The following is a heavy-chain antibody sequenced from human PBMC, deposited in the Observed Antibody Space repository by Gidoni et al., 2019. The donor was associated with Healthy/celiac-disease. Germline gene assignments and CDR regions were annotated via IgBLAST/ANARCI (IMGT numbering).Heavy chain of an antibody. J-gene: IGHJ6*02. D-gene: IGHD2-2*01. CDR2: IYYSGST. CDR1: GGSISSYY. V-gene: IGHV4-59*01. CDR3: ARGMKGRRKKEDIVVVPAAHYYYYGMDV. Sequence: QVQLQESGPGLVKPSETLSLTCTVAGGSISSYYWSWIRQPPGKGLEWIGYIYYSGSTNYNPSLKSRVTISVDTSKNQFSLKLSSVTAADTAVYYCARGMKGRRKKEDIVVVPAAHYYYYGMDVWGQGTTVTVSS.